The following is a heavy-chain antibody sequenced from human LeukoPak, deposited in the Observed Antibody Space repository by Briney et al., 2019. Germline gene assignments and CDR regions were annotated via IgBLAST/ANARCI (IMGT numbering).Heavy chain of an antibody. CDR1: GGSISSGGYY. CDR3: ARAIRDYDILTGYSD. J-gene: IGHJ4*02. V-gene: IGHV4-31*03. CDR2: IYYSGST. Sequence: SQTLSLTCTVSGGSISSGGYYWSWIRQHPGKGLEWIGYIYYSGSTYYNPSLKSRVTISVDTSKNQFSLKLSSVTAADTAVYYCARAIRDYDILTGYSDWGQGTLVTVSS. D-gene: IGHD3-9*01.